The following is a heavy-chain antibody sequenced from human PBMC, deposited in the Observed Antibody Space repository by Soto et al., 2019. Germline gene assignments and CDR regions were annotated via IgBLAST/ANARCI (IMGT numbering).Heavy chain of an antibody. D-gene: IGHD2-2*01. Sequence: ASVKVSCKASGYTFTSYAMHWVRQAPGQKLEWMGWINAGNGNTKYSQKFQGRVTITRDTSASTAYMELSSLRSEDTAVYYCDCRSTSCYNGWFDLCGPGALVSVSS. CDR2: INAGNGNT. CDR1: GYTFTSYA. V-gene: IGHV1-3*01. J-gene: IGHJ5*02. CDR3: DCRSTSCYNGWFDL.